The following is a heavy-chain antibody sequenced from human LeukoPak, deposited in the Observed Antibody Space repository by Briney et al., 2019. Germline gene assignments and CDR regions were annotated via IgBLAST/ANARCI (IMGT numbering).Heavy chain of an antibody. J-gene: IGHJ4*02. V-gene: IGHV3-11*01. CDR1: GFSFSRFY. CDR2: IPTSGISV. Sequence: GGSLRLSCAASGFSFSRFYMSWVRQTPGKALEWISYIPTSGISVQHADSVRGRFTASRDDAMNSLHLQMDSLRVEDTAVYYCTRAEGLGPGAHFDQWGQGALVIVSS. CDR3: TRAEGLGPGAHFDQ.